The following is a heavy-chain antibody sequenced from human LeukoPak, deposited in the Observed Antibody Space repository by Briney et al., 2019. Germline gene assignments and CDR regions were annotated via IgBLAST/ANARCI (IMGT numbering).Heavy chain of an antibody. Sequence: PGGSLRLSCAASGFTFSSYAMSWVRQAPGKGLEWVSTISGSGGSTYYADSVKGRFTISRDNSKNTLYLQVNSLRAEDTAVYYCAKDRYGSGREKDYWGQGTLVTVSS. CDR3: AKDRYGSGREKDY. V-gene: IGHV3-23*01. J-gene: IGHJ4*02. D-gene: IGHD3-10*01. CDR2: ISGSGGST. CDR1: GFTFSSYA.